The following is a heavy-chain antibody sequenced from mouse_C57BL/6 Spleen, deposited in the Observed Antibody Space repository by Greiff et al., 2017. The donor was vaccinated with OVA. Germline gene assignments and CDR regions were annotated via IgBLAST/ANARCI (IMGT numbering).Heavy chain of an antibody. Sequence: EVKLQESGPGLVKPSQSLSLTCSVTGYSITSGYYWNWIRQFPGNKLEWMGYISYDGSNNYNPSLKNRISITRDTSKNQFFLKLNSVTTEDTATYYCARALEGYYWYFDVWGTGTTVTVSS. V-gene: IGHV3-6*01. CDR1: GYSITSGYY. J-gene: IGHJ1*03. D-gene: IGHD2-2*01. CDR3: ARALEGYYWYFDV. CDR2: ISYDGSN.